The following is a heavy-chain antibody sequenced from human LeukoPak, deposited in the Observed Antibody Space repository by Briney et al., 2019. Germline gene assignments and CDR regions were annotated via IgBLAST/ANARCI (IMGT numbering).Heavy chain of an antibody. D-gene: IGHD2-15*01. V-gene: IGHV5-51*01. CDR2: MYPGDFDT. CDR1: GDRFASYW. Sequence: GESLKISCKGSGDRFASYWIGWVRQMPGKGLEWLGIMYPGDFDTRYSPSLQGQVTISVDKSISTAYLRWSSLKASDTAMYYCTMGGYCSGGGCPFFYYWGQGTLVTVS. CDR3: TMGGYCSGGGCPFFYY. J-gene: IGHJ4*02.